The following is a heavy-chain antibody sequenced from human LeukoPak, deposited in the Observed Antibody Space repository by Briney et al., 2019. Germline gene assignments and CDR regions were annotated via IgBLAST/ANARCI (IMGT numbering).Heavy chain of an antibody. V-gene: IGHV4-39*07. CDR1: GGSISSSSYY. J-gene: IGHJ4*02. Sequence: SETLSLTCTVSGGSISSSSYYWGWIRQPPGTGLEWIGSIYYSGSTYYNPSLKSRVTISVDTSKNQFSLKLSSVTAADTAVYYCARGGIAARLFDYWGQGTLVTVSS. D-gene: IGHD6-6*01. CDR3: ARGGIAARLFDY. CDR2: IYYSGST.